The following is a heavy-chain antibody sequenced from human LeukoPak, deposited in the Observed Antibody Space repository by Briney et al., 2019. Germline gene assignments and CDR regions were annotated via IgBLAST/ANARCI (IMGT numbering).Heavy chain of an antibody. CDR3: ARDQGENYDSSGYYPY. D-gene: IGHD3-22*01. Sequence: GGSLRLSCAASGFTFSSYAMSWVRQPPGKGLEWVSTISGSGGSTYYADSVKGRFTISRDNGKNSLYLQMNSLRAEDTAVYYCARDQGENYDSSGYYPYWGQGTLVTVSS. V-gene: IGHV3-23*01. CDR1: GFTFSSYA. CDR2: ISGSGGST. J-gene: IGHJ4*02.